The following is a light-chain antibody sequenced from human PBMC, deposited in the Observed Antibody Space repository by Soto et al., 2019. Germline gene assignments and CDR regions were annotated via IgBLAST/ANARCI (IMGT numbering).Light chain of an antibody. CDR1: QSVKSS. CDR2: GAS. Sequence: EIVLTQSPGTLSLSPGERATLSCRASQSVKSSLAWYQQRPGQAPSLLLYGASTRAAGIPARFSGSGSGTEFTLTISSLQSEDFAVYYCQQYNDWPRTFGQGTKVDIK. J-gene: IGKJ2*01. CDR3: QQYNDWPRT. V-gene: IGKV3-15*01.